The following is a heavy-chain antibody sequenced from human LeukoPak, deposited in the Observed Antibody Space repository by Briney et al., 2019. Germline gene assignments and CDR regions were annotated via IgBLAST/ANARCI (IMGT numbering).Heavy chain of an antibody. D-gene: IGHD1-7*01. CDR1: GFTFSSYA. Sequence: PGGSLRLSCAASGFTFSSYAMHWVRQAPGKGLEWVAVISYDGSNKYYADSVKGRFTISRDNSKNTLYLQMNSLRAGDTAVYYCARGPTRTLDWNYGFNDYWGQGTLVTVSS. J-gene: IGHJ4*02. V-gene: IGHV3-30*04. CDR2: ISYDGSNK. CDR3: ARGPTRTLDWNYGFNDY.